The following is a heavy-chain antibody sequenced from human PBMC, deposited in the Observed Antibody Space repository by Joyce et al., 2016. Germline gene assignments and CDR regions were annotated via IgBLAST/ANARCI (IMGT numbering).Heavy chain of an antibody. V-gene: IGHV3-30-3*01. CDR1: GFTFSAHE. D-gene: IGHD1-26*01. CDR3: ARDGSGSYVFDY. CDR2: ISRYESSH. J-gene: IGHJ4*02. Sequence: QVQLVESGGGVVPPGRSLRLSCAASGFTFSAHEMYWVRQAPGKGLEWVAFISRYESSHYYADSVKGRFTISRDNSKNTLYLQMNSLRGEDTAVYYCARDGSGSYVFDYLGQGTLVTVSS.